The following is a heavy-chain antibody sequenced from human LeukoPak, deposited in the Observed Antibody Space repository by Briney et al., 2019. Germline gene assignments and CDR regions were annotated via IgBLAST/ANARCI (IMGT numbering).Heavy chain of an antibody. CDR2: ISAYNGNT. D-gene: IGHD3-10*01. J-gene: IGHJ4*02. CDR1: GYTFTSYG. Sequence: ASVKVSCKASGYTFTSYGISWVRQAPGQGLEWMGWISAYNGNTNYVQKLQGRVTMTTDTSTSTAYMELRSLRSDDTAVYYCARDSRRFGELLQPLFDYWGQGTLVTVSS. V-gene: IGHV1-18*01. CDR3: ARDSRRFGELLQPLFDY.